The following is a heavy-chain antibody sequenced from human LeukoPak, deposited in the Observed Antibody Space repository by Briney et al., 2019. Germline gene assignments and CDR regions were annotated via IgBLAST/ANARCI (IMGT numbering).Heavy chain of an antibody. CDR1: GFTFSNYA. J-gene: IGHJ4*02. Sequence: GASLRLSCAASGFTFSNYAMSWVRQAPGKGLEWVSAVSGRDTSTYYTDSVKGRFTISRDNSKNTLYLQMNSLSAEDTAIYYCAKWGDYDVLTGYYDSDYWGQGALVTVSS. CDR2: VSGRDTST. V-gene: IGHV3-23*01. D-gene: IGHD3-9*01. CDR3: AKWGDYDVLTGYYDSDY.